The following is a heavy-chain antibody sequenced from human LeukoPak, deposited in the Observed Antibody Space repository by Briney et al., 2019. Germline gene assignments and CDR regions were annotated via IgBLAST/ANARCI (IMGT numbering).Heavy chain of an antibody. V-gene: IGHV4-59*01. CDR3: AKDLHYGSADY. CDR2: IYYSGST. Sequence: SETLSLTCTVSGGSISSYYWSWIRQPPGKGLEWIGYIYYSGSTNYNPSLKSRVTISVDTSKNQFSLKLSSVTAADTAVYYCAKDLHYGSADYWGQGTLVTVSS. J-gene: IGHJ4*02. D-gene: IGHD3-10*01. CDR1: GGSISSYY.